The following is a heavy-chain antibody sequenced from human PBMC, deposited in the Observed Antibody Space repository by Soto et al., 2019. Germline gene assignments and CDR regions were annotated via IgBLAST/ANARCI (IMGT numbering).Heavy chain of an antibody. D-gene: IGHD2-2*01. CDR1: GGSFSGYY. CDR3: ARIGGYCSSTSCYASYYYMDV. J-gene: IGHJ6*03. V-gene: IGHV4-34*01. CDR2: INRSGST. Sequence: LSLTCAVYGGSFSGYYWSWIRQPPGKGLEWIGEINRSGSTNYNPSLKSRVTISVDTSKNQFSLKLSSVTAADTAVYYCARIGGYCSSTSCYASYYYMDVWGKGTTVTVSS.